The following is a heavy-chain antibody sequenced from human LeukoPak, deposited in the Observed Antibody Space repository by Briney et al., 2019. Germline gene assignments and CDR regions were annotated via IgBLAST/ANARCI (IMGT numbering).Heavy chain of an antibody. CDR3: ATGFYEPFAT. D-gene: IGHD5/OR15-5a*01. CDR2: ISDTGKT. Sequence: SETLSLTCNVSGASLSSYYWDWLRQSPGRGLEWIGYISDTGKTDSNPSLKSRVTISLATSKNQFSLRLTSVTAADSAVYFCATGFYEPFATWGPGIMVSVSS. CDR1: GASLSSYY. V-gene: IGHV4-59*01. J-gene: IGHJ5*02.